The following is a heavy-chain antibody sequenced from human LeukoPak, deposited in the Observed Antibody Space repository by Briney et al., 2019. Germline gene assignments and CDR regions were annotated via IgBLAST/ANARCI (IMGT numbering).Heavy chain of an antibody. CDR1: AFTFSNYW. CDR2: IKEDGSEI. Sequence: GGSLRLSCAASAFTFSNYWMSWVRQAPGKGLEWVANIKEDGSEINYVDSVKGRFTISKDNAKNSLYLQMNSLRVDDTAVYYCARDRGYSTFDYWGQGTLVTVSS. D-gene: IGHD4-23*01. V-gene: IGHV3-7*01. J-gene: IGHJ4*02. CDR3: ARDRGYSTFDY.